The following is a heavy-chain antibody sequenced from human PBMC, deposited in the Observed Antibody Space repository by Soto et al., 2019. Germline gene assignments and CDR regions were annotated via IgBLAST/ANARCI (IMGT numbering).Heavy chain of an antibody. V-gene: IGHV3-23*01. CDR1: GFTFSSYA. CDR3: AKEGPYSSSWYDYFDY. CDR2: ISGSGGST. D-gene: IGHD6-13*01. J-gene: IGHJ4*02. Sequence: PGGSLRLSCAASGFTFSSYAMSWVRQAPGKGLEWVSAISGSGGSTYYADSVKGRFTISRDNSKNTLYLQMNSLRAEDTAVYYCAKEGPYSSSWYDYFDYWGQGTLVTVSS.